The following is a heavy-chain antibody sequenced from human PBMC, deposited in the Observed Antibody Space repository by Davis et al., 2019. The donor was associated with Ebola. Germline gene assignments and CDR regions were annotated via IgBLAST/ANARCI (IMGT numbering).Heavy chain of an antibody. V-gene: IGHV4-4*02. CDR3: ARWKTADFWSGLDS. Sequence: PSQTLSPTCVLSGGPIWSTNWWSWVRHPPGKGLEWIGEIYHTGDTNYNPSLKSRVTMSVDQPKSQFSLELSSMTDADTAMYYCARWKTADFWSGLDSWGQGVRVTVSP. D-gene: IGHD3-3*01. CDR2: IYHTGDT. J-gene: IGHJ4*02. CDR1: GGPIWSTNW.